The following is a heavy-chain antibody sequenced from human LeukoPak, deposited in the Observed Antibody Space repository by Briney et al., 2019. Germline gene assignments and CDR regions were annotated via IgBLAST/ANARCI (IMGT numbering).Heavy chain of an antibody. CDR1: GGSISTYY. V-gene: IGHV4-39*01. CDR2: IHYSGNT. CDR3: ARQWDY. Sequence: SETLSLTCTVSGGSISTYYWGWIRQSPGKGLEWIGSIHYSGNTYSSPSLKSRVTISVDTSKNQFSLKVRSVTAADTAVYYCARQWDYWGQGTLVTVSS. J-gene: IGHJ4*02.